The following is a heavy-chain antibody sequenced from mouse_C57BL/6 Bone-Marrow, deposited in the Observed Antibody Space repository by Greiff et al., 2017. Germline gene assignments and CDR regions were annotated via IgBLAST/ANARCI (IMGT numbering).Heavy chain of an antibody. Sequence: QVQLQQPGAELVMPGASVKLSCKASGYTFTSYWMHWVKQRPGRGLEWIGEIDPSDSYTNYNQKFKGKSTLTLDKSSSTAYMQLSSLTSEDSAVYYCSNDGYFWYFEVWGTGTTVTVSS. CDR3: SNDGYFWYFEV. D-gene: IGHD2-3*01. V-gene: IGHV1-69*01. CDR1: GYTFTSYW. CDR2: IDPSDSYT. J-gene: IGHJ1*03.